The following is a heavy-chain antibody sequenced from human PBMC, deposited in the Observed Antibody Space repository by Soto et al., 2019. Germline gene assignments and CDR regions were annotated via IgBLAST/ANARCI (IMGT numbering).Heavy chain of an antibody. V-gene: IGHV4-4*07. CDR1: GGSISSYY. CDR3: ARGSGYYDSSGYSFVEYYLDY. Sequence: SETLSLTCTVSGGSISSYYWSWIRQPAGKGLEWIGRIYTSGSTDYNPSLKSRVTMSVGTSKNQFSLKLSSVTAADTAVYYCARGSGYYDSSGYSFVEYYLDYWGQGTLVTVSS. CDR2: IYTSGST. J-gene: IGHJ4*02. D-gene: IGHD3-22*01.